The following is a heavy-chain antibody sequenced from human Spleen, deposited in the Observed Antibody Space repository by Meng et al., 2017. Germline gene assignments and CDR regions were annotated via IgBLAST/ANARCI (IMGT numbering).Heavy chain of an antibody. Sequence: QVQVVQPRAGVTKPGASVQVSCNASGHTFSNYAMHLVRQAPGQGPEWMGWIKNDYGHTRYYQRFQARITILRDTSASKAYMELRSLRSDDTAVYYCARVDPLEYPDYWGQGTLVTVSS. CDR2: IKNDYGHT. D-gene: IGHD6-6*01. J-gene: IGHJ4*02. CDR3: ARVDPLEYPDY. CDR1: GHTFSNYA. V-gene: IGHV1-3*04.